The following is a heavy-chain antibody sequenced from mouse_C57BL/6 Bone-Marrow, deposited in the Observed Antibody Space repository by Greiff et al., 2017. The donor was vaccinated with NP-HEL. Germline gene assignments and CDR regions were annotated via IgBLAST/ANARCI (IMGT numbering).Heavy chain of an antibody. CDR1: GYTFTSYG. J-gene: IGHJ2*01. CDR3: ASAYYSNYRYFDY. Sequence: VQLQQSGAELARPGASVKLSCKASGYTFTSYGISWVKQRTGQGLEWIGEIYPRCGNTYYNEKFKGKATLTADKSSSTAYMELRSLTSEDSAVYFCASAYYSNYRYFDYWGQGTTRTVSS. V-gene: IGHV1-81*01. D-gene: IGHD2-5*01. CDR2: IYPRCGNT.